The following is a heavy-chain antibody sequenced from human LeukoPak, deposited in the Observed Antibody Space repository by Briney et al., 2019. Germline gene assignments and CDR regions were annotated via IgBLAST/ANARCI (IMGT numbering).Heavy chain of an antibody. D-gene: IGHD3-9*01. CDR3: ARVPPPSYYDILTGYFLLDY. Sequence: SVKVSCKASGGTFSSYAISWVRQAAGQGREWMGGIIPIFGAANYAQKFQGRVTITADESTSTAYMELSSLRSEDTAVYYCARVPPPSYYDILTGYFLLDYWGQGTLVTVSS. V-gene: IGHV1-69*13. CDR1: GGTFSSYA. CDR2: IIPIFGAA. J-gene: IGHJ4*02.